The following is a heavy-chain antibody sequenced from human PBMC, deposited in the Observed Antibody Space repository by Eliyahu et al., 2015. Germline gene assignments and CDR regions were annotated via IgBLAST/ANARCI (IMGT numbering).Heavy chain of an antibody. J-gene: IGHJ4*02. CDR2: ISAYNGNT. D-gene: IGHD6-6*01. V-gene: IGHV1-18*01. CDR1: GXTFTSYG. Sequence: QVQLVQSGAEVKKPGASVKVSCKASGXTFTSYGISWVRQAPGQGLEWMGWISAYNGNTNYAQKLQGRVTMTTDTSTSTAYMELRSLRSDDTAVYYCARTLPARDTDSSSPPDYWGQGTLVTVSS. CDR3: ARTLPARDTDSSSPPDY.